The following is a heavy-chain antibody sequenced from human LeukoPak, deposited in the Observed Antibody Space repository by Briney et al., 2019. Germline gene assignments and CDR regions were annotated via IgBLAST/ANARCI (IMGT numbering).Heavy chain of an antibody. V-gene: IGHV3-48*03. CDR1: GFTFSSYE. CDR2: ISSSGSTI. D-gene: IGHD3-16*01. J-gene: IGHJ3*02. CDR3: ARVLVGPIGGAFDI. Sequence: PGGSLRLSCAASGFTFSSYEMNWVRQAPGKGLEWVSYISSSGSTIYYADSVKGRFTISRDNAKNSLYLQMNSLRAEDTAVYYCARVLVGPIGGAFDIWGQGTKVTVSS.